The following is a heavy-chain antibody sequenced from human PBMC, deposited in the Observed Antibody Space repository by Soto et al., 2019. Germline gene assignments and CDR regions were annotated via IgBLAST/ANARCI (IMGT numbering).Heavy chain of an antibody. CDR2: IIPIFGTA. Sequence: ASVKVSCKASGGTFSSYAISWVRQAPGQGXEWMGGIIPIFGTANYAQKFQGRVTITADESTSTAYMELSSLRSEDTAVYYCARHKNYSSSPGSYYYYGMDVWGQGTTVTVSS. CDR1: GGTFSSYA. J-gene: IGHJ6*02. D-gene: IGHD6-6*01. V-gene: IGHV1-69*13. CDR3: ARHKNYSSSPGSYYYYGMDV.